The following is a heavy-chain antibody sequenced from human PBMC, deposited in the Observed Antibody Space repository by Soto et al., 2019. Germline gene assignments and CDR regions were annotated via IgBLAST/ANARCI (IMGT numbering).Heavy chain of an antibody. Sequence: SETLSLTCTVSGGSISSYYWSWIRQPPGKGLEWIGYIYYSGSTNYNPSLKSRVTISVDTSKNQFSLKLSSVTAADTAVYYCARDSHYGSGSPWAYYYYYYMDVWGKGTTVTVSS. V-gene: IGHV4-59*01. J-gene: IGHJ6*03. D-gene: IGHD3-10*01. CDR2: IYYSGST. CDR3: ARDSHYGSGSPWAYYYYYYMDV. CDR1: GGSISSYY.